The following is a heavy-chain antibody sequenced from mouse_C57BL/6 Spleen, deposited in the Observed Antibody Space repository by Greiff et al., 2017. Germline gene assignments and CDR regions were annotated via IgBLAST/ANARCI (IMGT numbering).Heavy chain of an antibody. CDR3: ASYSSGVYYYAMDY. D-gene: IGHD3-2*02. Sequence: QVQLKQPGAELVKPGASVKLSCKASGYTFTSYWMHWVKQRPGQGLEWIGMIHPNSGSTNYNEKFKSKATLTVDKSSSTAYMQLSSLTSEDSAVYYCASYSSGVYYYAMDYWGQGTSVTVSS. CDR1: GYTFTSYW. CDR2: IHPNSGST. J-gene: IGHJ4*01. V-gene: IGHV1-64*01.